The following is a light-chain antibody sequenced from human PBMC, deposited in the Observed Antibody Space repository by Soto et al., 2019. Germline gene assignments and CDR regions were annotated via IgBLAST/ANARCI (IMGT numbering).Light chain of an antibody. CDR2: VAS. CDR1: QSVSSN. V-gene: IGKV3-15*01. Sequence: EIVMTQSPATLSVSPGERATLASRASQSVSSNLSWYQQKPGQAPRLPIYVASTRATGIPARFSGSGSGTVFTPTISRLEPEGLSVYYCQQYGSSPPNTFDQGTKVEIK. J-gene: IGKJ1*01. CDR3: QQYGSSPPNT.